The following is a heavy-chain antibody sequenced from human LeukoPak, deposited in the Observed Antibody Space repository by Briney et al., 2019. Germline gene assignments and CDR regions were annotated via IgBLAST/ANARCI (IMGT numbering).Heavy chain of an antibody. V-gene: IGHV3-64*02. J-gene: IGHJ4*02. D-gene: IGHD3-10*01. CDR2: ITSNGGST. Sequence: PGGSLRLSCAASGFSFSIFAMHWVRQAPGKRLEYVSAITSNGGSTYYADSVKGRFTISRDNAKNSLYLQMNSLRAEDTAVYYCARSSLLWFGESLISGPAFDYWGQGTLVTVSS. CDR1: GFSFSIFA. CDR3: ARSSLLWFGESLISGPAFDY.